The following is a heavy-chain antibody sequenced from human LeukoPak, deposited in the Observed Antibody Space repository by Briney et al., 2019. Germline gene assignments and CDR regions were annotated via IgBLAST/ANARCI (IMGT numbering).Heavy chain of an antibody. CDR1: GGSISSYY. J-gene: IGHJ4*02. CDR3: ARVALWFGGLTHYFDY. CDR2: IYTSGST. D-gene: IGHD3-10*01. V-gene: IGHV4-4*07. Sequence: PSETLSLTCTVSGGSISSYYWSWIRQPAGKGLEWIGRIYTSGSTNYNPSLKSRVTMSVDTSKNQFSLKLSSVTAEDTAVYYCARVALWFGGLTHYFDYWGQGTLVTVSS.